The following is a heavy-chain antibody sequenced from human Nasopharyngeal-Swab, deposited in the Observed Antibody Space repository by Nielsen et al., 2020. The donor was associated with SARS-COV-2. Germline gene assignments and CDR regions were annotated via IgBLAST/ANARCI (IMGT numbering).Heavy chain of an antibody. Sequence: WIRQPPGKGLEWIGEINHSGSTNYSPSLKSRVTISVDTSKNQFSLKLSSATAADTAVYYCARGHLLDDFWSGYYIYKTYYYYGMDVWGQGTTVTVSS. CDR2: INHSGST. J-gene: IGHJ6*02. D-gene: IGHD3-3*01. CDR3: ARGHLLDDFWSGYYIYKTYYYYGMDV. V-gene: IGHV4-34*01.